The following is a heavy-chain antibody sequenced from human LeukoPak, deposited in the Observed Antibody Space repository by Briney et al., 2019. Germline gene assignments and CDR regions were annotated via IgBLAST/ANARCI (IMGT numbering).Heavy chain of an antibody. V-gene: IGHV6-1*01. CDR1: GDSVSSNTTT. J-gene: IGHJ4*02. Sequence: SQTLSLTCAISGDSVSSNTTTGSWIRLSPSRGLEWLGRTNYRSKWSRDYAESVKSRITIDPDTSKNQFSLQLNSVTPEDTAVYYCAGSKSYFAYWGQGTLVTVSS. CDR2: TNYRSKWSR. CDR3: AGSKSYFAY.